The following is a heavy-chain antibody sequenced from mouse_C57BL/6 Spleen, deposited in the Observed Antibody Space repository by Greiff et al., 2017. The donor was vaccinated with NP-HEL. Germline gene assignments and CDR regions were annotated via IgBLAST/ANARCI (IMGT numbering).Heavy chain of an antibody. V-gene: IGHV1-50*01. J-gene: IGHJ2*01. CDR1: GYTFTSYW. Sequence: QVQLQQPGAELVKPGASVKLSCKASGYTFTSYWMQWVKQRPGQGLEWIGEIDPSDSYTNYNQKFKGKATLTVDTSSSTAYMQLSSLTSEDSAVYYCARRGFYYYGSSYGYWGQGTTLTVSS. D-gene: IGHD1-1*01. CDR2: IDPSDSYT. CDR3: ARRGFYYYGSSYGY.